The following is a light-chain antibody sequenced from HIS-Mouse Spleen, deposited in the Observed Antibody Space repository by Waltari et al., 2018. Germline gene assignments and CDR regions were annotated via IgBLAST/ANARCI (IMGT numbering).Light chain of an antibody. Sequence: DIQMPHSQSSLSASVGDRGTITCRASQGISSYLAWFQQKPGKAPNSLIYASASLQSGVPSKFSGSGSGTDFTLTISSLQPEDFATYYCQQYNSYSRTLGQGTKLEIK. CDR1: QGISSY. CDR3: QQYNSYSRT. CDR2: ASA. V-gene: IGKV1-16*02. J-gene: IGKJ2*01.